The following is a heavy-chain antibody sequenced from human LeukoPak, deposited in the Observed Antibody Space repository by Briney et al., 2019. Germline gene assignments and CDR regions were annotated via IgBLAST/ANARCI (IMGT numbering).Heavy chain of an antibody. Sequence: SQTLSLTCAVYGGSFSGYYWSWFRQPPGKGLEWIGEINHSGSTNYNPSLKSRVTISVDTSKNQFSLKLSSVTAADTAVYYCARGASGKGGATFYFDYWGQGTLVTVSS. D-gene: IGHD1-26*01. V-gene: IGHV4-34*01. CDR2: INHSGST. CDR1: GGSFSGYY. J-gene: IGHJ4*02. CDR3: ARGASGKGGATFYFDY.